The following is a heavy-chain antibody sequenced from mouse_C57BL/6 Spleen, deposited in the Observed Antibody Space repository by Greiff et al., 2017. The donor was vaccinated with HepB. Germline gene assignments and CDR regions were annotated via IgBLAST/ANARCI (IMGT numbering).Heavy chain of an antibody. V-gene: IGHV1-72*01. CDR1: GYTFTSYW. D-gene: IGHD2-3*01. CDR2: IDPNSGGT. J-gene: IGHJ4*01. Sequence: QVQLQQSGAELVKPGASVKLSCKASGYTFTSYWMHWVKLRPGRGLGWIGRIDPNSGGTKYNEKFKSKAKLTVDKPSSTAYMQLSSLTSEDSAVYYCARSGDGYFSIDYWGQGTSVTVSS. CDR3: ARSGDGYFSIDY.